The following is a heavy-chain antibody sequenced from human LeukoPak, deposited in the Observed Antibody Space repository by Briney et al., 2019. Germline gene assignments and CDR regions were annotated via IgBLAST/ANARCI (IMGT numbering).Heavy chain of an antibody. CDR1: GFTFSSYG. V-gene: IGHV3-30*02. Sequence: GGSLRLSCAASGFTFSSYGIHWVRQAPGKGLEWVTFILYDGSDKYYADSVKGRFSISRDNSKNTLYLQMNSLRAEDTAVYYCAKDGALRYAFDIWGQGTMVTVSS. D-gene: IGHD2-15*01. J-gene: IGHJ3*02. CDR3: AKDGALRYAFDI. CDR2: ILYDGSDK.